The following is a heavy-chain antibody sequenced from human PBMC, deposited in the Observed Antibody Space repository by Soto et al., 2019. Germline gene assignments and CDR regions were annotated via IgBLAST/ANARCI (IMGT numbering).Heavy chain of an antibody. D-gene: IGHD3-3*01. CDR2: ISAYNGYT. J-gene: IGHJ6*02. CDR3: ARDPTIFGVVKNYGMDV. V-gene: IGHV1-18*01. CDR1: GYTFTTFG. Sequence: QVQLVQSGAEVKKPGASVKVSCKASGYTFTTFGISWVRQAPGQGLEWMGWISAYNGYTNYAQKLKGRVTMTTDTSPSTXYMELRSLRSDDTAVYYCARDPTIFGVVKNYGMDVWGQGTTVTVSS.